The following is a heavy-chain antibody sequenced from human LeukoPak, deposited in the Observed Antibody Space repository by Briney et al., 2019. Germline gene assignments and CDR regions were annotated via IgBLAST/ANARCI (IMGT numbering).Heavy chain of an antibody. CDR3: AKDGGSGSYEYYFDY. Sequence: GGSLRLSCAASGFTFSSYAMSWVRHAPGKGLEWVSAISGSGGSTYYADSVKGPFTISIDNSKNTLYLQMNRLRADDTAVYYCAKDGGSGSYEYYFDYWGQGTLVTVSS. J-gene: IGHJ4*02. CDR1: GFTFSSYA. CDR2: ISGSGGST. V-gene: IGHV3-23*01. D-gene: IGHD1-26*01.